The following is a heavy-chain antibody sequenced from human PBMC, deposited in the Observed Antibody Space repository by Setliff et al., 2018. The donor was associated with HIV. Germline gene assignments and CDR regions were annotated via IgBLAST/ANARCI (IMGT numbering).Heavy chain of an antibody. CDR2: TRNKANSYTT. J-gene: IGHJ4*02. CDR1: GFTFSDHY. Sequence: GGSLRLSCAASGFTFSDHYMDWVRQAPGKGLEWVGRTRNKANSYTTEYAASVKGRFTISRDDSKNSLYLQMNSLKTEDTAVYYCARGRYGDYGTFDYWGQGSLGTVSS. D-gene: IGHD4-17*01. CDR3: ARGRYGDYGTFDY. V-gene: IGHV3-72*01.